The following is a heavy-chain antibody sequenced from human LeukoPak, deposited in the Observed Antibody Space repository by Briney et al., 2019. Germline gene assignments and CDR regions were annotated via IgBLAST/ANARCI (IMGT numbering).Heavy chain of an antibody. V-gene: IGHV3-11*01. J-gene: IGHJ4*02. D-gene: IGHD2-2*01. CDR2: ISPSGTTM. CDR3: AKDQDYCSSTSCYWDY. CDR1: GFTFSDYY. Sequence: GGSLRLSCAASGFTFSDYYMSWIRQAPGKGLEWVSYISPSGTTMFYADSVKGRFTISRDNAKSSLSLQMNSLRAEDTAVYYCAKDQDYCSSTSCYWDYWGQGTLVTVSS.